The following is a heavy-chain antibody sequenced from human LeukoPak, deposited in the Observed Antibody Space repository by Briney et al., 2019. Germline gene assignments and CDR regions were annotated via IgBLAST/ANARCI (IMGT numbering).Heavy chain of an antibody. J-gene: IGHJ4*02. Sequence: GGSLRLSCAASGFTFSNYNMNWVRQAPGKGLEWVSYISRSSSTMYYADSVKGRFTISRDNAENSMYLQMNSLGAEDTAVYYCARMFSYCSGGSCLHFDYWGQGSLVTVSS. CDR2: ISRSSSTM. V-gene: IGHV3-48*04. D-gene: IGHD2-15*01. CDR1: GFTFSNYN. CDR3: ARMFSYCSGGSCLHFDY.